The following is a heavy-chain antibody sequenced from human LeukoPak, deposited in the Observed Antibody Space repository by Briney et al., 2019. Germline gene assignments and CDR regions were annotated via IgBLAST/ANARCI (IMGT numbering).Heavy chain of an antibody. J-gene: IGHJ4*02. D-gene: IGHD5-18*01. V-gene: IGHV3-21*01. CDR1: GFTFSNYG. CDR3: ARVLGYSYGYYPLDY. Sequence: PGGTLRLSCAASGFTFSNYGMSWVRQAPGKGLEWVSSISSSSSYIYYADSVKGRFTISRDNAKNSLYLQMNSLRAEDTAVYYCARVLGYSYGYYPLDYWGQGTLVTVSS. CDR2: ISSSSSYI.